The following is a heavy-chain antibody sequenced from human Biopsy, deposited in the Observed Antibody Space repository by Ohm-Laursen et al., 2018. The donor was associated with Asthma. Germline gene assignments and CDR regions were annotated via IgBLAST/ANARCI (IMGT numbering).Heavy chain of an antibody. J-gene: IGHJ4*02. CDR1: GFAVSRDH. Sequence: SLRLSCTASGFAVSRDHMFWVRQAPGKGLEWVSVIYSGGTSHTADSVRGRFTISRDYSKNTLYLQMHSLRAEDTAVYYCARGDSSNWSHYYFDYWGQGTMVTVSS. D-gene: IGHD3-22*01. V-gene: IGHV3-53*01. CDR2: IYSGGTS. CDR3: ARGDSSNWSHYYFDY.